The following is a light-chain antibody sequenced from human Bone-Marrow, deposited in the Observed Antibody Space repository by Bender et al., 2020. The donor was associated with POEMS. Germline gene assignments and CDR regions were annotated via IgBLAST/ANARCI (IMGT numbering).Light chain of an antibody. J-gene: IGLJ3*02. CDR1: SSDVGTYNL. CDR3: ATWDDSLSVLV. CDR2: DVT. V-gene: IGLV2-14*02. Sequence: QSALTQPASVSGSPGQSITISCTGTSSDVGTYNLVSWYQQVPGKAPKLMIYDVTKRPSGVSSRFSGSKSGNTASLAISGLRSEDDAHYYCATWDDSLSVLVFGGGTKLTVL.